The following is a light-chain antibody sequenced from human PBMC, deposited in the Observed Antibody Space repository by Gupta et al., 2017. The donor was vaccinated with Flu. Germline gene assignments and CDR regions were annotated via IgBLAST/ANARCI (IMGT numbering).Light chain of an antibody. CDR1: SSIIVLNA. V-gene: IGLV1-44*01. CDR2: LNI. CDR3: AAGDDSLNGHV. Sequence: RGTISCSGSSSIIVLNAVSWYQRAPGMAPKLLNYLNIQRASGVPGRFSGSRSGTSASLAGGGLRSEDEADYYCAAGDDSLNGHVFGGGTKLTVL. J-gene: IGLJ3*02.